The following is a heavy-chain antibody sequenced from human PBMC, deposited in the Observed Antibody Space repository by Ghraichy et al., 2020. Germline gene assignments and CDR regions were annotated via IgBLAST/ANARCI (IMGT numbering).Heavy chain of an antibody. CDR2: ISDRGAT. CDR1: GGSINSFY. D-gene: IGHD5-12*01. J-gene: IGHJ4*02. Sequence: ETLSFTCTVSGGSINSFYWNWVRQPPGKGLEWIGFISDRGATNYNPSLKRRVTISIDTSRSHFSLRLTSVTAADTAVYYCARGHTYSGSRDYWGQGTLVTVSS. CDR3: ARGHTYSGSRDY. V-gene: IGHV4-59*01.